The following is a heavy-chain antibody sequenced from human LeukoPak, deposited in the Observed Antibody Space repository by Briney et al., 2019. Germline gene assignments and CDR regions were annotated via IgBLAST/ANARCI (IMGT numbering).Heavy chain of an antibody. CDR1: GGSTSSYY. J-gene: IGHJ4*02. CDR3: ARVIYGRVY. V-gene: IGHV4-59*01. D-gene: IGHD3-10*02. Sequence: SETLSLTCTVSGGSTSSYYWSWIRQPPGKGLEWIGYIYYSGSTNYNPSLKSRVTISVDPSKNQFSLKLSSVTAADTAVYYCARVIYGRVYWGRGTLVTVSS. CDR2: IYYSGST.